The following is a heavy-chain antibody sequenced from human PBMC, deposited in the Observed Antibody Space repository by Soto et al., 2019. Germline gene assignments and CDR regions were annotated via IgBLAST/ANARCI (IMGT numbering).Heavy chain of an antibody. CDR1: GGTFSSYA. J-gene: IGHJ4*02. V-gene: IGHV1-69*13. CDR2: IIPIFGTA. CDR3: ARDRRIGGDSSSSSYFDY. Sequence: ASVKVSCKASGGTFSSYAISWVRQAPGQGLEWMGGIIPIFGTANYAQKFQGRVTITADESTSTAYMELSSLRSEDTAVYYCARDRRIGGDSSSSSYFDYWGQGTLVTVSS. D-gene: IGHD6-6*01.